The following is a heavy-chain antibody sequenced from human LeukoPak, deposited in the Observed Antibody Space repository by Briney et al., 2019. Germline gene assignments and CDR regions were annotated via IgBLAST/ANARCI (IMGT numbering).Heavy chain of an antibody. V-gene: IGHV4-30-4*08. Sequence: SQTLSLTCTVSGGSISSGDYYWSWIRQPPGKGLEWIGYIYYSGSTYYNPSLKSRVTISVDTSKNQFSLKLSSVTAADTAVYYCARDRLRGPGGYYYYMDVWGKGTTVTVSS. J-gene: IGHJ6*03. CDR2: IYYSGST. CDR3: ARDRLRGPGGYYYYMDV. D-gene: IGHD6-25*01. CDR1: GGSISSGDYY.